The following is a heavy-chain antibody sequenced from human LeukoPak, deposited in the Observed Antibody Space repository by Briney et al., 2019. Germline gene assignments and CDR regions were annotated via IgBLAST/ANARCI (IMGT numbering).Heavy chain of an antibody. CDR3: ARDPATVVTREVDY. D-gene: IGHD4-23*01. Sequence: ASVKVSCKASGFTFTSFGFSWVRQAPGQGPEWMGWINPNSGGTNYAQKFQGRVTMTRDTSISTAYMELSRLRSDNTAVYYCARDPATVVTREVDYWGQGTLVTVSS. J-gene: IGHJ4*02. CDR2: INPNSGGT. V-gene: IGHV1-2*02. CDR1: GFTFTSFG.